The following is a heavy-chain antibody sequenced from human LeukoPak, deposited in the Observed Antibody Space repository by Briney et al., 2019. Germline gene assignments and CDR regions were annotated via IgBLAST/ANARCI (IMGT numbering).Heavy chain of an antibody. D-gene: IGHD2-2*01. J-gene: IGHJ4*02. Sequence: ASVKVSCKASGYTFNTYGISWVRQAPGQGLEWMGWISAYNGNTNYAQKLQGRVTMTTDTSTSTAYMELRSLRSDDTAVYYCARDSVNVVVPAAIQIDYWGQGTLVTVSS. CDR1: GYTFNTYG. V-gene: IGHV1-18*01. CDR3: ARDSVNVVVPAAIQIDY. CDR2: ISAYNGNT.